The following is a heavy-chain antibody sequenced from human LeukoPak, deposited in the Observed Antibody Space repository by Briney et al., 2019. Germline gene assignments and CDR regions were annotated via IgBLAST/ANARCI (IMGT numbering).Heavy chain of an antibody. CDR1: GGSISSSSYY. V-gene: IGHV4-39*01. Sequence: PSETLSLTCTVSGGSISSSSYYWGWIRQPPGKGLEWIGSIYYSGSTYYNPSLKRRVTISVDTSKNQFSLKLSSVTAADTAVYYCARRGQTYYDFWSGYPSRKNAFDIWGQGTMVTVSS. CDR3: ARRGQTYYDFWSGYPSRKNAFDI. CDR2: IYYSGST. D-gene: IGHD3-3*01. J-gene: IGHJ3*02.